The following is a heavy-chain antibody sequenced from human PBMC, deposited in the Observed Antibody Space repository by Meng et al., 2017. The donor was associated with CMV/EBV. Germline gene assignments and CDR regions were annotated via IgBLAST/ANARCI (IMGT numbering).Heavy chain of an antibody. D-gene: IGHD6-6*01. CDR2: IYYSGST. CDR1: GGSISSYY. Sequence: SETLSLTCTVSGGSISSYYWSWIRQPPGKGLEWIGYIYYSGSTNYNPSLKSRVTISVDTSKNQSSLKLSSVTAADTAVYYCARDGGIAARYYFDYWGQGTLVTVSS. CDR3: ARDGGIAARYYFDY. V-gene: IGHV4-59*01. J-gene: IGHJ4*02.